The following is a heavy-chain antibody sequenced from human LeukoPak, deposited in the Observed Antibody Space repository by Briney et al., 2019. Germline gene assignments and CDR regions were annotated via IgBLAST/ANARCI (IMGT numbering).Heavy chain of an antibody. Sequence: PSETLSLTCAVYGGSFSGYYWSWIRQPPGKGLEWIGEINHSGSTNYNPSLKSRVTISVDTSKNQFSLKLSSVTAADTAVYYCARVSSLGRPVYYYYYAMDVWGQGTTVTVSS. CDR1: GGSFSGYY. V-gene: IGHV4-34*01. CDR2: INHSGST. CDR3: ARVSSLGRPVYYYYYAMDV. D-gene: IGHD7-27*01. J-gene: IGHJ6*02.